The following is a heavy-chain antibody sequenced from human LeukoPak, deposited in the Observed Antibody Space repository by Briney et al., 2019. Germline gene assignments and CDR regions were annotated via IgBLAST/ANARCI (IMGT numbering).Heavy chain of an antibody. CDR3: AKDGYSGKENYYYGMDD. CDR2: ISYDGSNK. J-gene: IGHJ6*02. CDR1: GFTFSSYG. Sequence: GGSLRLSCAASGFTFSSYGMHWVRQAPGKGLERVAFISYDGSNKYYAESVKGRFTISRDNSKNTLYLQMNSLRAEDTAVYYCAKDGYSGKENYYYGMDDWGQGTTVTVSS. V-gene: IGHV3-30*18. D-gene: IGHD6-13*01.